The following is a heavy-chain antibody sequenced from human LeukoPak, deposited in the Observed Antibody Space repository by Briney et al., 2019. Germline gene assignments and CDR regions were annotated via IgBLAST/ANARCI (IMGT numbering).Heavy chain of an antibody. Sequence: ASVKVSCKASGYTFTGYYMHWVRQAPGQGLEWMGWINPNSGGTNYAQKFQGRVTMTSDTSTNTAYMELSRLISDDTAVYYCAGDGYNSRRFFDYWGQGTLVTVSS. V-gene: IGHV1-2*02. CDR1: GYTFTGYY. CDR2: INPNSGGT. CDR3: AGDGYNSRRFFDY. J-gene: IGHJ4*02. D-gene: IGHD5-24*01.